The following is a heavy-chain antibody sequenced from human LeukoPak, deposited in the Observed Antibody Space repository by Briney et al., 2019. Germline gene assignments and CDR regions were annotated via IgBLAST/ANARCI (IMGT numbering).Heavy chain of an antibody. V-gene: IGHV3-66*01. CDR1: GFTVSDNC. Sequence: GGSLRLSCAASGFTVSDNCMTWVRRTPGKGLEWVSLLSGGGRTYYADSVKGRFTISRDDSNNVLYLQMNNLRAEDTAVYYCARDLGQHCTSSTCYALGYAFDIWGQGTMVTVSS. J-gene: IGHJ3*02. CDR2: LSGGGRT. CDR3: ARDLGQHCTSSTCYALGYAFDI. D-gene: IGHD2-2*01.